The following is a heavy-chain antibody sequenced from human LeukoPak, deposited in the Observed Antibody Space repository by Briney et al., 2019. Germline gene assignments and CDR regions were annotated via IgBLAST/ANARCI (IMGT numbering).Heavy chain of an antibody. CDR1: GYTFTSCD. V-gene: IGHV1-8*01. CDR2: MNPNSGNT. D-gene: IGHD6-19*01. J-gene: IGHJ4*02. CDR3: TRGSSGRRDN. Sequence: GASVKVSCKASGYTFTSCDINWVRQATGQGLEWMGWMNPNSGNTGYGQSFQGRITMTRDISIGTAYMELSNLTSEDTAIYYCTRGSSGRRDNWGQGTQVTISA.